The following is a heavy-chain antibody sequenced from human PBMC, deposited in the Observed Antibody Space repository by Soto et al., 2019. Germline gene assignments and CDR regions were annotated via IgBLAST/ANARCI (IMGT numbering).Heavy chain of an antibody. CDR2: FDPEDGET. D-gene: IGHD2-8*01. V-gene: IGHV1-24*01. Sequence: ASVKVSCKVSGYTLTELSMHWVRQAPGKGLEWMGGFDPEDGETIYAQKFQGRVTMTEDTSTDTAYMELSSLRSEDTAVYYCATVDLGYCTNGGCPNDAFDIWGQGTMVTVSS. CDR3: ATVDLGYCTNGGCPNDAFDI. CDR1: GYTLTELS. J-gene: IGHJ3*02.